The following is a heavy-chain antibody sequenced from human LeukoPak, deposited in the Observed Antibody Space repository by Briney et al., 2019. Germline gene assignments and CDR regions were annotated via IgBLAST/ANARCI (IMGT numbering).Heavy chain of an antibody. Sequence: SETLSPTCTVSGGSISSGSYYWSWIRQPAGKGLEWIGRIYTSGSTNYNPSLKSRVTISVDTSKNQFSLKLRSVTAADTAVYYCARGPRLAAAGTVGWFDPWGQGTLVTVSS. CDR3: ARGPRLAAAGTVGWFDP. D-gene: IGHD6-13*01. CDR1: GGSISSGSYY. CDR2: IYTSGST. J-gene: IGHJ5*02. V-gene: IGHV4-61*02.